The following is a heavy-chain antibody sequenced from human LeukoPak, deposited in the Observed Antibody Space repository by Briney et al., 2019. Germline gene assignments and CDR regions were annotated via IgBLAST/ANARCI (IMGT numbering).Heavy chain of an antibody. CDR3: ARVWRWLQLISVYYFDY. D-gene: IGHD5-24*01. J-gene: IGHJ4*02. CDR2: INHSGST. Sequence: SETLSLTCAVYGGSFSGYYWSWIRQPPGKGLEWIGEINHSGSTNYNPSLKSRVTISVDTSKNQFPLKLSSVTAADTAVYYCARVWRWLQLISVYYFDYWGQGTLVTVSS. CDR1: GGSFSGYY. V-gene: IGHV4-34*01.